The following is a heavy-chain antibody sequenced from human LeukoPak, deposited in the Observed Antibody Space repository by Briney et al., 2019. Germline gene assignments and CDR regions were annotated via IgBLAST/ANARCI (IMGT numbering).Heavy chain of an antibody. Sequence: ASVKVSCKASGYTFTNNYLHWVRQAPGQGLEWMGMIFPRDGSTSYAQNFQGRVTVTRDTSTTTVHMELRGLRSEDTAVYYCARDQEGFDYWGQGTVVTVSS. CDR1: GYTFTNNY. CDR2: IFPRDGST. J-gene: IGHJ4*02. V-gene: IGHV1-46*01. CDR3: ARDQEGFDY.